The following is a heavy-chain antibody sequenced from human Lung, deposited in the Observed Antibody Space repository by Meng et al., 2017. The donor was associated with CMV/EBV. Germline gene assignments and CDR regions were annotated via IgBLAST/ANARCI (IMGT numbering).Heavy chain of an antibody. CDR2: IPHRGSS. CDR3: LRRSGGSV. J-gene: IGHJ1*01. Sequence: QLRGPGPALVKPSETLSLPCAVSGDSITNHNWWAWVRQPPGKGLEWIGEIPHRGSSAYNPSLKSRVSMSIDKPKNQFSLKLTSVTAADTAVYHCLRRSGGSVWGQGTLVTVSS. CDR1: GDSITNHNW. D-gene: IGHD3-10*01. V-gene: IGHV4-4*02.